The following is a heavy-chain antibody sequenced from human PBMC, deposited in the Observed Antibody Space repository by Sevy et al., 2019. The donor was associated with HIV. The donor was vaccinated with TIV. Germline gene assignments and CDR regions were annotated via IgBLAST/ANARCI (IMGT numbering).Heavy chain of an antibody. CDR1: RFTFSSYS. J-gene: IGHJ6*02. V-gene: IGHV3-21*01. CDR2: ISSSSSYI. D-gene: IGHD4-17*01. Sequence: GGSLRLSCAASRFTFSSYSMNWVRQAPGKGLEWVSSISSSSSYIYYADSVKGRFTISRDNAKNSLYLQMNSLRAEDTAVYYCARVVTTATGRGMDVWGQGTTVTVSS. CDR3: ARVVTTATGRGMDV.